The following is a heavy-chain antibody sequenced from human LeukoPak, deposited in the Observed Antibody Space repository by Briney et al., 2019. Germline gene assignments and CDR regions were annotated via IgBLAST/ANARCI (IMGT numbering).Heavy chain of an antibody. CDR3: ARSLYNWNYNRNFDY. CDR2: IYYSGST. D-gene: IGHD1-7*01. V-gene: IGHV4-59*08. J-gene: IGHJ4*02. CDR1: GGSISSYY. Sequence: SETLSLTCTVSGGSISSYYWSWIRQPPGKGLEWIGYIYYSGSTNYNPSLKSRVTISVDTSKNQFSLKLSSVTAADTAVYYCARSLYNWNYNRNFDYWGQGTLVTVSS.